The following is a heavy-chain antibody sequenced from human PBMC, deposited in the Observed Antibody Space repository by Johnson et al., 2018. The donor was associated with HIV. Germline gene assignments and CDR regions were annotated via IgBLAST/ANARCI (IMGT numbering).Heavy chain of an antibody. Sequence: VQLVESGGGLVQPGGSLRVSCAASGFTFSNAWMSWVRHAPGKGLEWVGRVKSKTDGGTTDYATPVKGRFAISRDDSKNTLYLQMNSLKTEDTAVYYCTTARNRLWSSSGWTGFWAFDIWGQGTMVTVSS. CDR3: TTARNRLWSSSGWTGFWAFDI. CDR2: VKSKTDGGTT. J-gene: IGHJ3*02. V-gene: IGHV3-15*01. CDR1: GFTFSNAW. D-gene: IGHD6-19*01.